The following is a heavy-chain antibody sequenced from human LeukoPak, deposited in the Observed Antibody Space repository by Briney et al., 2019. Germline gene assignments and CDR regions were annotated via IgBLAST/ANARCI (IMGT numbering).Heavy chain of an antibody. D-gene: IGHD5-12*01. CDR1: RFTFSTYS. J-gene: IGHJ4*02. V-gene: IGHV3-21*01. CDR2: ISDSSTYI. CDR3: ARAYNGYDYFDY. Sequence: PGGSLRLSCAASRFTFSTYSMNWVRQAPGKGLEWVSYISDSSTYIYYADSVRGRFTISRDNAKNSLHLQMNSPRAEDTAVYYCARAYNGYDYFDYWGQGTLVTVSS.